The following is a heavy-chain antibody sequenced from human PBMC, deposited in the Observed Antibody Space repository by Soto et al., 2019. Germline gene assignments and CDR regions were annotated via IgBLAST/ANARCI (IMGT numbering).Heavy chain of an antibody. D-gene: IGHD3-22*01. CDR2: ISGSGGST. J-gene: IGHJ6*02. CDR3: AKGVNYYDSSGYYSYYYNGMDV. Sequence: EVQLLESGGNLVQPGGSLRLSCAASGFTFNTYAMSWVRQAPGKGLEWVSAISGSGGSTYYADSVKGRFTISRDNSKNKVYLQMNSLRAEDTAVYYCAKGVNYYDSSGYYSYYYNGMDVWGQGTTVTVSS. V-gene: IGHV3-23*01. CDR1: GFTFNTYA.